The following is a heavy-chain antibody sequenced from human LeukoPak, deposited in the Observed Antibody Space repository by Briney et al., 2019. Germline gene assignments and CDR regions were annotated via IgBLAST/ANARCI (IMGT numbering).Heavy chain of an antibody. CDR2: IIPILGIA. D-gene: IGHD1-26*01. V-gene: IGHV1-69*04. Sequence: SVKVSCKASGGTFSSYAISWVRQAPGQGLEWMGRIIPILGIANYAQKFQGRVTMTRDTSTSTVYMELSSLRSEDTAVYYCARVPYSGINGWFDPWGQGTLVTVSS. J-gene: IGHJ5*02. CDR3: ARVPYSGINGWFDP. CDR1: GGTFSSYA.